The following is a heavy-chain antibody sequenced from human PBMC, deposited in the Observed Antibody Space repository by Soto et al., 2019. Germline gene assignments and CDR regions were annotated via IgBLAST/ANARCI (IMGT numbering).Heavy chain of an antibody. CDR1: GGSVDRGGYY. D-gene: IGHD3-10*01. CDR2: ISYTETP. Sequence: QVQLQESGPGLVKPSQPLSLTCSVSGGSVDRGGYYWSWIRHHPRKGLEWIGYISYTETPHYNQSLKGRITISFHASKNQFTLRLTAVTAADTASYFCAGGDMLVSAASYFYRWGQGTMVAVSA. CDR3: AGGDMLVSAASYFYR. J-gene: IGHJ4*02. V-gene: IGHV4-31*03.